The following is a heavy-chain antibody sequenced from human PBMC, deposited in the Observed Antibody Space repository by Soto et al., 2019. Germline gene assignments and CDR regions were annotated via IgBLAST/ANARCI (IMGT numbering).Heavy chain of an antibody. J-gene: IGHJ4*02. Sequence: EVQLLESGGGLVQPGGSLRLSCAASGFTFSSYAMSWVRQAPGKGLEWVSAISGSGGSTYYADSVKGRFTSSRDNSKDTLYLQMNSLSAEDTAVYYCAKDRRVIPTDGQSDYWGQGTLVTVSS. CDR2: ISGSGGST. CDR1: GFTFSSYA. V-gene: IGHV3-23*01. CDR3: AKDRRVIPTDGQSDY. D-gene: IGHD3-10*01.